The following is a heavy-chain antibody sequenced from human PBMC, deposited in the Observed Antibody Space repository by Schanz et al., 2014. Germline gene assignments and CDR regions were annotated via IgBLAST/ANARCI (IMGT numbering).Heavy chain of an antibody. V-gene: IGHV1-46*03. CDR1: GYTFTSYY. CDR3: ARDGEAAADCDY. CDR2: INPSGGST. D-gene: IGHD6-13*01. J-gene: IGHJ4*02. Sequence: QVQLVQSGAEVKKPGASVKVSCKASGYTFTSYYMHWVRQAPGQGLEWMGIINPSGGSTSYAQKFQGRVTMTRDTSTSTVCMELSSLRSEDTAVYYCARDGEAAADCDYWGQGTRVTVSS.